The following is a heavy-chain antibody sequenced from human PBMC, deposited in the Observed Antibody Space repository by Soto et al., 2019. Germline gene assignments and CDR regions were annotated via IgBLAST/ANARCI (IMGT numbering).Heavy chain of an antibody. J-gene: IGHJ4*02. CDR2: IQNHGYST. D-gene: IGHD1-20*01. Sequence: EVQLVESGGGLVQPGGSLRLSFEASGFTFSREEMNGVRQAPGKGLEWIAYIQNHGYSTHYADSVKGRFTISRDNAKNTLYLQMSSLTAEDTAIYYCARGYDAGCHFGYWGQGVLVTVSS. CDR1: GFTFSREE. CDR3: ARGYDAGCHFGY. V-gene: IGHV3-48*03.